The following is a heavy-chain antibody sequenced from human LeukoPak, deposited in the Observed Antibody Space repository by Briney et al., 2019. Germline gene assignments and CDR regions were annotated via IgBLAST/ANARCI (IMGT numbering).Heavy chain of an antibody. CDR1: GFTFSSSW. J-gene: IGHJ4*02. Sequence: GGSLRLSCAASGFTFSSSWMHWVRQAPGKGPVRVSRIKGDGSSTTYADSVKGRFTISRDNAKNTLYLQMNSLRAEDTAVYYCAGNRGDNYGYWEYWGQGTLVTVSS. D-gene: IGHD5-18*01. CDR3: AGNRGDNYGYWEY. CDR2: IKGDGSST. V-gene: IGHV3-74*01.